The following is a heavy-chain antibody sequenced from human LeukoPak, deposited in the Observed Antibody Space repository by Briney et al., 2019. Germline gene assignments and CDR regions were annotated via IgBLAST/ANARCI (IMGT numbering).Heavy chain of an antibody. Sequence: SETLSLTCTVSGGSISSYYWSWIRQPPGKGLEWIGYIYYSGSTNYNPSLKSRVTISVDTSKNQFSLKLSSVTAADTAVYYCAREMWGSYLSFDYWGQGTLVTVSS. D-gene: IGHD1-26*01. CDR2: IYYSGST. CDR3: AREMWGSYLSFDY. J-gene: IGHJ4*02. CDR1: GGSISSYY. V-gene: IGHV4-59*12.